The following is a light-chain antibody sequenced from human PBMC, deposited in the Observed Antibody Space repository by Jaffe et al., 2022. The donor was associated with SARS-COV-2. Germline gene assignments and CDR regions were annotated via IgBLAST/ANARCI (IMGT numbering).Light chain of an antibody. V-gene: IGLV1-44*01. CDR2: SDN. CDR3: ATWDDSLNGGV. J-gene: IGLJ3*02. CDR1: SSNIGSNT. Sequence: QSVLTQPPSASGTPGQRVTISCSGSSSNIGSNTVNWYQQVPGTAPKLLIYSDNQRPSAVPGRFSGSKSGASASLAISGLQSEDEADYYCATWDDSLNGGVFGGGTKLTVL.